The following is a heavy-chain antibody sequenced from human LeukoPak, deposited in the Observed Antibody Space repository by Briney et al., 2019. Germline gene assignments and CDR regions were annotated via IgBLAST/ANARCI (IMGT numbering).Heavy chain of an antibody. V-gene: IGHV4-4*02. J-gene: IGHJ6*03. D-gene: IGHD6-13*01. CDR3: ARKQHLEPSSYYYYYMDV. CDR2: IYHSGST. CDR1: GDSIRNDYW. Sequence: PSETLSLTCVVSGDSIRNDYWWNWVRQPPGKGLEWIGEIYHSGSTNYNPSLKSRVSVSVDKSKNQFSLKLTSVTAADTAIYYCARKQHLEPSSYYYYYMDVWGKGTTVTVS.